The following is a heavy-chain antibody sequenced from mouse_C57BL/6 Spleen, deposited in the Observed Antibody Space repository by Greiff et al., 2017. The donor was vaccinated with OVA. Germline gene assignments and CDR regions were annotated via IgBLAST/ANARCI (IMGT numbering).Heavy chain of an antibody. V-gene: IGHV1-18*01. D-gene: IGHD1-1*01. CDR1: GYTFTDYN. J-gene: IGHJ1*03. CDR3: ARPSTVPYWYFDV. CDR2: INPNNGGT. Sequence: EVQLVESGPELVKPGASVKIPCKASGYTFTDYNMDWVKQSHGKSLEWIGDINPNNGGTIYNQKFKGKATLTVDKSSSTAYMELRSLTSEDTAVYYCARPSTVPYWYFDVWGTGTTVTVSS.